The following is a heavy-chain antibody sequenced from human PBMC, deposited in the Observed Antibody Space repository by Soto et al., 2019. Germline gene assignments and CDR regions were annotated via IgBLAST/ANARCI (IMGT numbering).Heavy chain of an antibody. Sequence: SVKVSCKASGFTFISSAVQWVRQARGQRLEWIGWIVVVSGNTNYAQKFQERVTITRDMSTSTAYMELSSLRSEDTAVYYCAADYYDTNGYYYDYWGQGTLVTVSS. V-gene: IGHV1-58*01. CDR3: AADYYDTNGYYYDY. D-gene: IGHD3-22*01. CDR2: IVVVSGNT. CDR1: GFTFISSA. J-gene: IGHJ4*02.